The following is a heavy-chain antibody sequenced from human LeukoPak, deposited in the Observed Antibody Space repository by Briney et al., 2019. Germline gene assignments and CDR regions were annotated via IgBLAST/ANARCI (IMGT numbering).Heavy chain of an antibody. CDR2: IYYSGST. V-gene: IGHV4-59*01. CDR3: ARDLPDSSGSMSWFDP. Sequence: IYYSGSTNYNPSLKSRVTISVDTSKNQFSLKLSSVAAADTAVYYCARDLPDSSGSMSWFDPWGQGTLVTVSS. D-gene: IGHD3-22*01. J-gene: IGHJ5*02.